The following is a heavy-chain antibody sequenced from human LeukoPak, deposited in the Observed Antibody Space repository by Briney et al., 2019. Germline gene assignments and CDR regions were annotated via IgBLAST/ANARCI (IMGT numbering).Heavy chain of an antibody. CDR3: ARPGTQEVDY. CDR1: GYSFTSYW. V-gene: IGHV5-51*01. D-gene: IGHD1-7*01. CDR2: IYPGDSDT. J-gene: IGHJ4*02. Sequence: GESLETYRNWSGYSFTSYWIGCVRQRPGKRLEWMGIIYPGDSDTRYSPSFQGQVTISADKSISTAYLQWSSLKASDTAMYYCARPGTQEVDYWGQGTLVTVSS.